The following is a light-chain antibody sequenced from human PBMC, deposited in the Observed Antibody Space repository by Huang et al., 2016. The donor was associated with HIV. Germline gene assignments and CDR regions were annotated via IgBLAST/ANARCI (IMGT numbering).Light chain of an antibody. V-gene: IGKV3-15*01. Sequence: EVEMTQSPVTLSVSPGERATLSCRASQSVSTNVAWYQQKPGQAPRLLSYEASTRATGIPARFSGSGSGTEFTLTISSLQSEDFALYYCQQYNFWPPWTFGQGTKVDLK. CDR2: EAS. J-gene: IGKJ1*01. CDR3: QQYNFWPPWT. CDR1: QSVSTN.